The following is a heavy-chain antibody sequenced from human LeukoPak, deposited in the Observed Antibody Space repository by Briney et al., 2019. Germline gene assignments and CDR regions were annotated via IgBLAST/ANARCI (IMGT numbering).Heavy chain of an antibody. Sequence: PSKTLSLSCTVTGGSMSNFYWTWIRQPPGKGLEWIANIYYSGSTNYNPSLKSRVTMSIDTSKNQFSLKLSSVTAADTAVYYCARSLYCSRVNCPTQTWFDPWGQGTLVSVSS. CDR3: ARSLYCSRVNCPTQTWFDP. CDR1: GGSMSNFY. J-gene: IGHJ5*02. D-gene: IGHD2-15*01. CDR2: IYYSGST. V-gene: IGHV4-59*08.